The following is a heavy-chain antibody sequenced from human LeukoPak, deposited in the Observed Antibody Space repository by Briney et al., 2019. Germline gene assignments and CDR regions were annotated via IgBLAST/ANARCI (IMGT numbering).Heavy chain of an antibody. CDR3: ATEEITFGGVIPL. Sequence: GASVKVSCKISGYTLTELSMHWVRRAPGKGLEWMGGFDPEDGETIYAQKFQGRVTMTEDTSTDTAYMELSSLRSEDTAVYYCATEEITFGGVIPLWGQGTLVTVSS. CDR2: FDPEDGET. J-gene: IGHJ4*02. D-gene: IGHD3-16*01. CDR1: GYTLTELS. V-gene: IGHV1-24*01.